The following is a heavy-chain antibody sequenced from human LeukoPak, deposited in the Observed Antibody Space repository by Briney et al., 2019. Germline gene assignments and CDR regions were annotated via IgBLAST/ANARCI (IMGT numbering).Heavy chain of an antibody. CDR1: GYTLTELS. D-gene: IGHD1-26*01. CDR2: FDPEDGET. J-gene: IGHJ6*02. Sequence: ASVKVSCKVSGYTLTELSMHWVRQAPGKGLEWMGGFDPEDGETIYAQKFQGRVTMTEDTSTDTAYTELSSLRSEDTAVYYCATGNGRGSSYYYGMDVWGQGTTVTVSS. V-gene: IGHV1-24*01. CDR3: ATGNGRGSSYYYGMDV.